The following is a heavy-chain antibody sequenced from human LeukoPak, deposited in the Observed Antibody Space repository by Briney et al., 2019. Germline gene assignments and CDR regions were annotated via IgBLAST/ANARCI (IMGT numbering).Heavy chain of an antibody. CDR3: ARDRAPVVPSSMLNY. Sequence: SETLSLTCTVSGGSISSGSYYWSWIRQPAGKGLEWIGRIYTSGSTKYNPSLKSRVTISVDTSKNQFSLKLSSVTAADTAVYYCARDRAPVVPSSMLNYWGQGTLVTVSS. D-gene: IGHD2-2*01. CDR2: IYTSGST. V-gene: IGHV4-61*02. J-gene: IGHJ4*02. CDR1: GGSISSGSYY.